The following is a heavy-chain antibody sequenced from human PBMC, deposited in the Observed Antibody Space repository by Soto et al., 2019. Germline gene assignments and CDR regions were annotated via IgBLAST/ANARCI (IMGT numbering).Heavy chain of an antibody. CDR2: ISWNSGNL. Sequence: EVQLVESGGGLVQPGRSLRLSCAASGFTFDDYAMHWVRKGPGRGLEWVSSISWNSGNLGYADSVKGRFTISRDNAKNSQYLQMNSLRGEDTALYFCAKGASTTVFAFNDYWGQGTRVTVSS. J-gene: IGHJ4*02. CDR3: AKGASTTVFAFNDY. CDR1: GFTFDDYA. V-gene: IGHV3-9*01. D-gene: IGHD4-17*01.